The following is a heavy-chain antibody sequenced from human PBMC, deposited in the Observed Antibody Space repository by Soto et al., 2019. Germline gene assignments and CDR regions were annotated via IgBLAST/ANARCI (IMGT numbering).Heavy chain of an antibody. J-gene: IGHJ4*02. V-gene: IGHV3-33*08. Sequence: VQLVESGGGLVKPGGSLRLSCAASGFTFSSHGMHWVRQAPDKGLEWVAVIWYDGSNKYYADSVKGRFTISRDNSNNMLYLEMNRLRVEDTAIYYCARWGNWKVADNWGQGTLVTVSS. CDR3: ARWGNWKVADN. CDR1: GFTFSSHG. D-gene: IGHD3-16*01. CDR2: IWYDGSNK.